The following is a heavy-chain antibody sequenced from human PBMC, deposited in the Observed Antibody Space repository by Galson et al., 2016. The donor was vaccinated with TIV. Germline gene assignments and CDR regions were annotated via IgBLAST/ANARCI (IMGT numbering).Heavy chain of an antibody. CDR1: GFTFSAYA. V-gene: IGHV3-21*01. D-gene: IGHD2/OR15-2a*01. J-gene: IGHJ4*02. Sequence: SLRLSCAAFGFTFSAYAMHWVRQAPGKGLEWVSTISSSGRFVYYADSLKGRFTISRDSATSSLHLQMNSLRAEDSGIYYCARVRGDGEYSYGAFVYWGQGTLATVSS. CDR3: ARVRGDGEYSYGAFVY. CDR2: ISSSGRFV.